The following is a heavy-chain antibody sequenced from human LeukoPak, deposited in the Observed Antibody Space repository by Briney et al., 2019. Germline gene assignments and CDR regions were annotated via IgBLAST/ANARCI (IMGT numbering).Heavy chain of an antibody. J-gene: IGHJ3*02. CDR1: GFTFSSYA. D-gene: IGHD3-16*01. CDR3: AKDSFYDYVWGAFDI. CDR2: ISGSGGST. V-gene: IGHV3-23*01. Sequence: GGSLRLSCAVSGFTFSSYAMSWVRQAPGKGLEWVSAISGSGGSTYYADSVKGRFTISRDNSKNTLYLQMNSLRAEDTAVYYCAKDSFYDYVWGAFDIWGQGTMVTVSS.